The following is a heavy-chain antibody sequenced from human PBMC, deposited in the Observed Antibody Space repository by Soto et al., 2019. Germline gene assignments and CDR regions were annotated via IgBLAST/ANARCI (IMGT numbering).Heavy chain of an antibody. D-gene: IGHD6-13*01. CDR1: GGTFSSYA. CDR3: GRAGPGASSSWVHFQH. Sequence: QVQLVQSGAEVKKPGSSVKVSCKASGGTFSSYAIRWVRQAPGPGLGWVGGIIPIFGTANYAQKFQGRVTITADEPTSTAYMELSSLRSEDRAVYYCGRAGPGASSSWVHFQHWGQGTLVPVSS. CDR2: IIPIFGTA. V-gene: IGHV1-69*01. J-gene: IGHJ1*01.